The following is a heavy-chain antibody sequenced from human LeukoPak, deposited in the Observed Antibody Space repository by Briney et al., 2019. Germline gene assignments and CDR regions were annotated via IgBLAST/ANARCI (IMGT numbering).Heavy chain of an antibody. CDR2: FDPEDGET. V-gene: IGHV1-24*01. D-gene: IGHD6-19*01. CDR1: GYTLTELS. CDR3: ATTYSSGWYRLAYFDY. Sequence: GASVEVSCKVSGYTLTELSMHWVRQAPGKGLEWMGGFDPEDGETIYAQKFQGRVTMTEDTSTDTAYMELSSLRSEDTAVYYCATTYSSGWYRLAYFDYWGQGTLVTVSS. J-gene: IGHJ4*02.